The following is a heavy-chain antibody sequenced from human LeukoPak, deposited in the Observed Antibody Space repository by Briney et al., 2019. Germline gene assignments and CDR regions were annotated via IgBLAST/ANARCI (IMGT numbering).Heavy chain of an antibody. Sequence: PGGSLRLSCAASGCTFSSYWMNWARQAPGKGLEWVANINHNGNVDYYVDSVKGRFTISRDNAKNSLYLQMSNLRAEDTAVYFCARGDGLDVWGQGATVTVSS. J-gene: IGHJ6*02. V-gene: IGHV3-7*03. CDR3: ARGDGLDV. D-gene: IGHD3-16*01. CDR1: GCTFSSYW. CDR2: INHNGNVD.